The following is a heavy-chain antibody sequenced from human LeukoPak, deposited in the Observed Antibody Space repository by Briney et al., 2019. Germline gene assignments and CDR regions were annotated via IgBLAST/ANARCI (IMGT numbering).Heavy chain of an antibody. J-gene: IGHJ6*03. CDR2: IYSGGST. CDR3: AREGSLSGYDFSYYYYMDV. V-gene: IGHV3-53*01. CDR1: GFTVSSNY. D-gene: IGHD5-12*01. Sequence: GGSLRLSCAASGFTVSSNYMSWVRQAPGKGLEWVSVIYSGGSTYYADSVKGRFTISRDNSKNTLYLQMNSLRAEDTAVYYCAREGSLSGYDFSYYYYMDVWGKGTTVTVSS.